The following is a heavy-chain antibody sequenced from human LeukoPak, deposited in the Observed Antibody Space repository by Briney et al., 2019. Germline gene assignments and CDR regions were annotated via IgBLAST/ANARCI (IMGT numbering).Heavy chain of an antibody. J-gene: IGHJ3*02. V-gene: IGHV4-34*01. CDR2: INHSGST. Sequence: PSETLSLTCAVDGGSFNGYYWSWIRQPPGKGLEWIGEINHSGSTNYNPSLKSRVTISIDTSKNQFSLKLSSVTAADTAVYYCARGGYSYGFKPFDIWGHGTMVTVSS. CDR3: ARGGYSYGFKPFDI. D-gene: IGHD5-18*01. CDR1: GGSFNGYY.